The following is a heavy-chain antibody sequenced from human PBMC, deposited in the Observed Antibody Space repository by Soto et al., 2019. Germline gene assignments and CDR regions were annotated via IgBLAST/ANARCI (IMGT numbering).Heavy chain of an antibody. J-gene: IGHJ4*02. CDR3: ARSSSYAFTYYFDY. V-gene: IGHV4-30-4*01. CDR2: IYYSGST. D-gene: IGHD2-15*01. CDR1: GDSISSGDYY. Sequence: SETLSLTCTVSGDSISSGDYYWSWIRQPPGKGLEWIGYIYYSGSTYYNPSLKSRVTISVDTSKNQISLKLSSVTAADTAVYYCARSSSYAFTYYFDYWGQGTLVTVSS.